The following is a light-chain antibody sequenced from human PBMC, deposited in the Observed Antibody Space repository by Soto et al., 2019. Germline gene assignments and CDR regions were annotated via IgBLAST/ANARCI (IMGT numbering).Light chain of an antibody. Sequence: EIVLMQSPDILSLSPGERATVSCRASETITNNDLDWYQQKPGQAPRLLLYGASTRPTGIPDRFSGSGSGTYFSLTIDRLEPEDFAVYFCHHYGSSPPYTFGQGTKLDIK. CDR3: HHYGSSPPYT. J-gene: IGKJ2*01. CDR1: ETITNND. CDR2: GAS. V-gene: IGKV3-20*01.